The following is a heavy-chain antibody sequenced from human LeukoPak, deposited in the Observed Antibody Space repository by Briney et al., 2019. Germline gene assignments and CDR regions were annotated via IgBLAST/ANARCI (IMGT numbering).Heavy chain of an antibody. V-gene: IGHV2-70*01. Sequence: SGPTLVNPTQTLTLTCTFSGFSLSTSGMCVSWIRQPPGKALEWLALIDWDDDKYYSTSLKTRLTNSKDTSKNQVVLTMTNMDPVDTATYYCARGGYVRYYYGMDVWGQGTTVTVSS. CDR2: IDWDDDK. CDR1: GFSLSTSGMC. J-gene: IGHJ6*02. CDR3: ARGGYVRYYYGMDV. D-gene: IGHD5-12*01.